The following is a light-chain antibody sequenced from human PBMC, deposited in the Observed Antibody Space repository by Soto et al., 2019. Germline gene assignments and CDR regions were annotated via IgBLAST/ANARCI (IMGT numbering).Light chain of an antibody. CDR1: QSISPW. CDR3: QQYNSYWT. J-gene: IGKJ1*01. Sequence: DIQMTQSPSTLSASVGDRVTITCRASQSISPWLAWYQQKPGKAPKLLIYKASSLESGVPSRFSCSGSGTEFTLTISSLQPDDFSTYYCQQYNSYWTFGHRTKVEIK. V-gene: IGKV1-5*03. CDR2: KAS.